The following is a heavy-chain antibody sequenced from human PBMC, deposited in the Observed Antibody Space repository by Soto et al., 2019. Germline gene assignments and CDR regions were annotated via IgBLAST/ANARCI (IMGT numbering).Heavy chain of an antibody. V-gene: IGHV4-34*01. CDR1: GGSFSGYY. D-gene: IGHD6-19*01. Sequence: QVQLQQWGAGLLKPSETLSLTCAVYGGSFSGYYWSWIRQPPGKGLEWIGEINHSGSTNYNPSLKSRVTISADTSKNQFSLKLSSVTAADTAVYYCARGLRLGNSIAVAGYYFDYWGQGTLVTVSS. CDR3: ARGLRLGNSIAVAGYYFDY. J-gene: IGHJ4*02. CDR2: INHSGST.